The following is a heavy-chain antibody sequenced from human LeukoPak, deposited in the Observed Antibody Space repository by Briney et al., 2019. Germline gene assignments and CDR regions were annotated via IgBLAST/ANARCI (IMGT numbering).Heavy chain of an antibody. Sequence: PSETLSLTCTVSGGSISSYYWSWIRQPPGKGLEWIGYIYYSGSTNYNPSLKSRVTISVDTSVNQFSLKLSSVTAADTAVYYCARHWLHPPWAFDNWGQGTMVTVSS. J-gene: IGHJ3*02. V-gene: IGHV4-59*08. CDR3: ARHWLHPPWAFDN. CDR1: GGSISSYY. CDR2: IYYSGST. D-gene: IGHD5-24*01.